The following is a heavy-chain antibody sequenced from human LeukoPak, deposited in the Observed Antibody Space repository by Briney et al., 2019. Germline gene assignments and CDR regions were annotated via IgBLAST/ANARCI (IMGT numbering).Heavy chain of an antibody. CDR1: GGSISSYC. D-gene: IGHD6-6*01. CDR3: ARDKGISSAIDL. J-gene: IGHJ5*02. Sequence: TSETLSLTCSVSGGSISSYCWSWIRQPPGKGLEWIGYIYYSGSTNYNPSLESRVTMSVDTSKNQFSLKLSSVTAADTAVYYCARDKGISSAIDLWGQGTLVTVSS. CDR2: IYYSGST. V-gene: IGHV4-59*01.